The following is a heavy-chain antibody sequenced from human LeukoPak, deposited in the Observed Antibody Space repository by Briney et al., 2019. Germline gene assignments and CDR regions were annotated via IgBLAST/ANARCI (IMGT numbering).Heavy chain of an antibody. V-gene: IGHV3-74*01. CDR3: ARGRPHGNDY. D-gene: IGHD2-15*01. CDR2: IASDESST. CDR1: GFTFSSYN. J-gene: IGHJ4*02. Sequence: PGGSLRLSCAASGFTFSSYNMNWVRQAPGKGLVWVSRIASDESSTTYADSVKGRFSISRDNAKNTLYLQMNSLRVEDTAVYYCARGRPHGNDYWGQGTLVTVSS.